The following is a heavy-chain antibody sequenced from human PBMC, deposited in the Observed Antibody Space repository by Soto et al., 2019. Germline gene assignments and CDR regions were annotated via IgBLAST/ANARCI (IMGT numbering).Heavy chain of an antibody. V-gene: IGHV5-51*01. D-gene: IGHD3-10*01. CDR1: GYSFTKYW. Sequence: PGESLQISCKGSGYSFTKYWIGWVRQMPGKGLDWMGIIYPGDSDTKYSPSFQGQVTISADRSINTAYLQWSSLKASDTALYFCARAYFYGSGKIRDAFDIWGQGTMVTVSS. CDR2: IYPGDSDT. CDR3: ARAYFYGSGKIRDAFDI. J-gene: IGHJ3*02.